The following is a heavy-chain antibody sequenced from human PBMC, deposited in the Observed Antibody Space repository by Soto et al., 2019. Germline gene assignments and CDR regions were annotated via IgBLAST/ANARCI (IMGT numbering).Heavy chain of an antibody. CDR1: GGTFSSYT. Sequence: QVQLVQSGAEVKKPGSSVKVSCKASGGTFSSYTISWVRQAPGQGLEWMGRIIPILGIANYAQKFQGRVTITADKSTSTAYMELSSLRSEDTAVYYCAGCITMVRGRGCGMYVWGQGTTVTVSS. J-gene: IGHJ6*02. CDR2: IIPILGIA. CDR3: AGCITMVRGRGCGMYV. D-gene: IGHD3-10*01. V-gene: IGHV1-69*02.